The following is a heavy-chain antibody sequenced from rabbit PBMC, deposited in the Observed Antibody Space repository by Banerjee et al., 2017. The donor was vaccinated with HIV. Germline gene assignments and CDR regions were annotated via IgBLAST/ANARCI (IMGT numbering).Heavy chain of an antibody. V-gene: IGHV1S40*01. CDR3: AREFGDSTYVDL. CDR1: GFSFSSRYW. D-gene: IGHD7-1*01. J-gene: IGHJ4*01. Sequence: QSLEEPGGDLVKPGASLTLTCTASGFSFSSRYWICWVRQAPGKGLEWIACILTGSSGSTYYASWAKGRFTISKTSSTTVTLQMTSLTAADTATYFCAREFGDSTYVDLWGPGTLVTVS. CDR2: ILTGSSGST.